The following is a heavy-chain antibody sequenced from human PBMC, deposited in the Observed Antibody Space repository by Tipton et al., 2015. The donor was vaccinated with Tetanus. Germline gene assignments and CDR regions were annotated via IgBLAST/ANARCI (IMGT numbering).Heavy chain of an antibody. CDR2: DSGYSGNT. Sequence: QLVQSGAEVKKPGASVKVSCKGSGYTFTNYGINWVRQAPGQGLEWMGWDSGYSGNTTYARKVQGRVTMTTDTSTNTAYLELRSLRSDDTAVYFCARLVKQWLVPEDYWGQGTLVTVS. CDR1: GYTFTNYG. D-gene: IGHD6-19*01. V-gene: IGHV1-18*01. CDR3: ARLVKQWLVPEDY. J-gene: IGHJ4*02.